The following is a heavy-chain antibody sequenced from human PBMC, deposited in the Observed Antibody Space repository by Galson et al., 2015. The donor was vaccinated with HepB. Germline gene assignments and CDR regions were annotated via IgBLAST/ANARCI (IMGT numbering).Heavy chain of an antibody. D-gene: IGHD1-26*01. J-gene: IGHJ4*02. CDR2: ISYDGSNK. V-gene: IGHV3-30*18. CDR1: GFTFSSYG. CDR3: AKDGRKWELPAPYYFDY. Sequence: SLRLSCAASGFTFSSYGMHWVRQAPGKGPEWVAVISYDGSNKYYADSVKGRFTISRDNSKNTLYLQMNSLRAEDTAVYYCAKDGRKWELPAPYYFDYWGQGTLVTVSS.